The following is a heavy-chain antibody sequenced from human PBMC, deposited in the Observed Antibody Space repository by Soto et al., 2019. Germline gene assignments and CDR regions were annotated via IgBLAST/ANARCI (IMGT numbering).Heavy chain of an antibody. CDR2: MNPNSGNT. Sequence: QVQLVQSGAEVKKPGASVKVSCKASGYTFTSYDINWVRQATGQGLEWMGWMNPNSGNTGYAQKFQGRVTMTRNTSIRTAYMVLGSLRSDDTSVYYCARSTNDYGDRHGGQGALVTVSS. CDR3: ARSTNDYGDRH. CDR1: GYTFTSYD. J-gene: IGHJ4*02. V-gene: IGHV1-8*01. D-gene: IGHD4-17*01.